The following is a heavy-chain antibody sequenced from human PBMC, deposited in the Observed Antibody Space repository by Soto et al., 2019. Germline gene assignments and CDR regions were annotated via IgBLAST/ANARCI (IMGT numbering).Heavy chain of an antibody. CDR2: ISGSGGST. Sequence: PGGSLRLSCAASGFTFSSYAMSWVRQAPGKGLEWVSAISGSGGSTYYADSVKGRFTISRDNSKNTLYLQMNSLRAEDTAVYYCAKIPDSSGWQINDAFDIWGQGTMVTVS. J-gene: IGHJ3*02. D-gene: IGHD6-19*01. CDR3: AKIPDSSGWQINDAFDI. V-gene: IGHV3-23*01. CDR1: GFTFSSYA.